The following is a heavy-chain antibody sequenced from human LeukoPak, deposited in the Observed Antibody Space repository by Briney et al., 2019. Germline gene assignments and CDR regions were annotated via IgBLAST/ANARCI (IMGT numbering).Heavy chain of an antibody. D-gene: IGHD5-12*01. CDR1: GFTFSSYA. V-gene: IGHV3-23*01. CDR3: AKGSAYDFVYYYYYYMDV. J-gene: IGHJ6*03. CDR2: ISGSGGST. Sequence: GGSLRLSCAASGFTFSSYAMSWVRQAPGKGLEWVSAISGSGGSTYYADSVKGRFTISRDNSKNTLYLQMNSLRAEDTAVYYCAKGSAYDFVYYYYYYMDVWGKGTTVTVSS.